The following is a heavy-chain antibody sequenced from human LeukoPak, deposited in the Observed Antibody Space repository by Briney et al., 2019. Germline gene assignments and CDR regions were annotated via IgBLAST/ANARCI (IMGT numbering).Heavy chain of an antibody. CDR1: GXTFSXYA. J-gene: IGHJ6*02. D-gene: IGHD5-12*01. CDR2: ISGXXXXX. CDR3: AKIEILADSGYAEGDYYYYYGMDV. V-gene: IGHV3-23*01. Sequence: GGSLRLSCAASGXTFSXYAXXWXXXAXGXGLXWVXXISGXXXXXXXADSVKGRFTISRDNSKNTLYLQMNSLRAEDTAVYYCAKIEILADSGYAEGDYYYYYGMDVWGQGTTVTVSS.